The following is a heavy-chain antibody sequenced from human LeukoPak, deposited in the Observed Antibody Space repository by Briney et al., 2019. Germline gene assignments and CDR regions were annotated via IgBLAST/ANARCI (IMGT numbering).Heavy chain of an antibody. V-gene: IGHV3-7*01. CDR1: GFTFSSYW. CDR3: VTNFDPDVD. D-gene: IGHD3-9*01. CDR2: IKQDGSEK. Sequence: GGSLRLSCAASGFTFSSYWMSWVRQAPGKGLEWVANIKQDGSEKDYVDSVKGRFTISRDNAKNSLYLQMNSLRAEDTAVYYCVTNFDPDVDWGQGTLVTVSS. J-gene: IGHJ4*02.